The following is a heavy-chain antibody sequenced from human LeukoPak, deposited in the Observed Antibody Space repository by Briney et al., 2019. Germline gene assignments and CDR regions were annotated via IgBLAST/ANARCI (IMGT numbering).Heavy chain of an antibody. D-gene: IGHD4-23*01. J-gene: IGHJ4*02. CDR2: IIPIFGTA. CDR3: ARGWLAETTVVTPYNY. Sequence: SVKVSCKASGGTFSSYAISWVRQAPGRGLEWMGGIIPIFGTANYAQKFQGRVTITAVESTSTAYMEVSRLGSEDTAVYYCARGWLAETTVVTPYNYWGQGTLVTVSS. V-gene: IGHV1-69*13. CDR1: GGTFSSYA.